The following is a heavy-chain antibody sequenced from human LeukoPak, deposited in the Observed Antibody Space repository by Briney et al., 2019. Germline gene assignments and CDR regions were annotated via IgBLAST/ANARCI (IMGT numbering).Heavy chain of an antibody. CDR3: AKGRYSGSYYPLAY. CDR2: ISYDGSNK. Sequence: GRSLRLSCAASGFTFSSYGMHWVRQAPGKGLEWVAVISYDGSNKYYADSVKGRFTISRDNSKNTLYLQMNSLRAEDTAEYYCAKGRYSGSYYPLAYWGQGTLVTVSS. V-gene: IGHV3-30*18. CDR1: GFTFSSYG. J-gene: IGHJ4*02. D-gene: IGHD1-26*01.